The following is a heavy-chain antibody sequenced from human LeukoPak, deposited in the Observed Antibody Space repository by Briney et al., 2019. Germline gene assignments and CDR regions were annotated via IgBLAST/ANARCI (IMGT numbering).Heavy chain of an antibody. J-gene: IGHJ5*02. D-gene: IGHD6-19*01. CDR3: ARDAVAGTGAVWWFDL. V-gene: IGHV4-59*01. Sequence: SETLSLTCTVSGGSISSYYWSWIRQPPGKGLEWIGYIYYSGSTNYNPSLKSRVTISVDTSKNQFSLKLSSVTAADTAVYYCARDAVAGTGAVWWFDLWGQGTLVTVSS. CDR1: GGSISSYY. CDR2: IYYSGST.